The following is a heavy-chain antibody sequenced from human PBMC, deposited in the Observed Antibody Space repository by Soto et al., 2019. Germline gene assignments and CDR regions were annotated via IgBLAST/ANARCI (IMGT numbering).Heavy chain of an antibody. J-gene: IGHJ6*02. Sequence: ETLSLTCTVSGGSISSYYWSWIRQPPGKGLEWIGYIYYSGSTNYNPSLKSRVTISVDTSKNQFSLKLSSVTAADTAVYYCARVSDDSSGYYYYYYGMDVWGQGTTVTVSS. D-gene: IGHD3-22*01. CDR2: IYYSGST. V-gene: IGHV4-59*01. CDR1: GGSISSYY. CDR3: ARVSDDSSGYYYYYYGMDV.